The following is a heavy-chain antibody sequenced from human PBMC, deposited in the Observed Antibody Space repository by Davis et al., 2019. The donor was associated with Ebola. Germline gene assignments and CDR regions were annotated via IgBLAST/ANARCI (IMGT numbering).Heavy chain of an antibody. Sequence: PGGSLRLSCAASGFTFSSYWMHWVRQAPGKGLVWVSRINSDGSSTSYADSVKGRFTISRDNAKNTLYLQMNSLRAEDTAVYYCARDHMVRGVIIPHYYYYGMDVWGKGTTVTVSS. V-gene: IGHV3-74*01. CDR3: ARDHMVRGVIIPHYYYYGMDV. D-gene: IGHD3-10*01. CDR1: GFTFSSYW. CDR2: INSDGSST. J-gene: IGHJ6*04.